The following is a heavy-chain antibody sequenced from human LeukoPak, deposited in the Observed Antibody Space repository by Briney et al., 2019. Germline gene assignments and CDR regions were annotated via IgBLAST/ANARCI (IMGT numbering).Heavy chain of an antibody. CDR3: AKEGIAGDFDY. V-gene: IGHV3-23*01. D-gene: IGHD6-13*01. J-gene: IGHJ4*02. CDR2: ISGSGHST. CDR1: GLSFSSYS. Sequence: PGGSLRLSCAASGLSFSSYSMSWVRQAPGKGLEWVSAISGSGHSTYYADSVKGRFTISRDNSKNTLYLQMNSLRAEDTAVYYCAKEGIAGDFDYWGQGTLVTVSS.